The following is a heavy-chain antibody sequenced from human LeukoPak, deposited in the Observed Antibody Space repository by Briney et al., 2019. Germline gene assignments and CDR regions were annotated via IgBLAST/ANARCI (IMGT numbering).Heavy chain of an antibody. CDR2: IRYDGSNK. J-gene: IGHJ5*02. CDR3: AKEKVPAARGGWFDP. D-gene: IGHD2-2*01. Sequence: GGSLRLSCAASGFTFSSYGMHWVRQAPGKGLEWVAFIRYDGSNKYYADSVKGRFTISRDNSKNTLYLQMNSLRAEDTAVYYCAKEKVPAARGGWFDPWGQGTLVTVSS. V-gene: IGHV3-30*02. CDR1: GFTFSSYG.